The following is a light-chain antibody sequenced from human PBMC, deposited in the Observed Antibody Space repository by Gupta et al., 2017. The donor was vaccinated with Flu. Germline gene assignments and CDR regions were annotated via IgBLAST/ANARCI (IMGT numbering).Light chain of an antibody. CDR3: QQYGSSPFT. J-gene: IGKJ3*01. Sequence: EIVLTQSPGTLSLSPGETATLSCRASQSVSSNSLAWYQQKPGQAPRLLIFGASSRATGIPDRFSGSGSGTDFPLTISRLDPADFAVYCCQQYGSSPFTFGPGTKVEIK. CDR1: QSVSSNS. CDR2: GAS. V-gene: IGKV3-20*01.